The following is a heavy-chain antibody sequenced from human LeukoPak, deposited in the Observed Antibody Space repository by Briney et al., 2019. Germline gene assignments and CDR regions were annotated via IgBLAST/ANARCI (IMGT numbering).Heavy chain of an antibody. D-gene: IGHD5-12*01. CDR1: GFTFSSYE. V-gene: IGHV3-48*03. CDR3: ARDGSGYGHDAFDI. CDR2: ISSSGSTI. J-gene: IGHJ3*02. Sequence: QPGGSLRLSCAASGFTFSSYEMNWVRQAPGKGLEWVSYISSSGSTIYYADSVKGRFTISRDNAKNSLYLQMNSLRAEDTAVYYCARDGSGYGHDAFDIWGQGTMVTLSS.